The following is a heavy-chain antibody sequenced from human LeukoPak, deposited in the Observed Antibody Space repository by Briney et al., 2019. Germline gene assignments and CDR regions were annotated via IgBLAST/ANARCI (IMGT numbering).Heavy chain of an antibody. V-gene: IGHV4-59*01. Sequence: SETLSLTCTVSGGSISSYYWSWIRQPPGKGLEWIGYIYYSGSTNYNPSLKSRVTISVDTSKNQLSLKLSSVTAADTAVYYCARVRSPAGYYYYYMDVWGKGTTVTVSS. CDR1: GGSISSYY. J-gene: IGHJ6*03. CDR3: ARVRSPAGYYYYYMDV. CDR2: IYYSGST.